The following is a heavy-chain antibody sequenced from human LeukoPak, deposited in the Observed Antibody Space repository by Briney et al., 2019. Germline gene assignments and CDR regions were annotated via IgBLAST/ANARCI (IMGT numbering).Heavy chain of an antibody. Sequence: EASVKVSCKASGYTFTSYDINWVRQATGQGLEWMGWMNPNSGNTGYAQKFQGRVTMTRNTSISTAYMELRSLRSDDTAVYYCARRTRYYGSGSYYAYFDYWGQGTLVTVSS. V-gene: IGHV1-8*01. D-gene: IGHD3-10*01. CDR1: GYTFTSYD. J-gene: IGHJ4*02. CDR2: MNPNSGNT. CDR3: ARRTRYYGSGSYYAYFDY.